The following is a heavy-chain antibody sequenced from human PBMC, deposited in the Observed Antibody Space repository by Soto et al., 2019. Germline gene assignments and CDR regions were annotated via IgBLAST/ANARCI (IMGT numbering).Heavy chain of an antibody. CDR3: ARHRLLTPPVY. Sequence: QLQLQESGPGLVKPSETLSLTCTVSGGSIISSSDYWGWIRQPPGKGRDGIGSIYYSGSTSYNPSLKSRVSISVDKSKNQFSLKLSSVTAADTAVYYCARHRLLTPPVYWGQGTLVTVSS. D-gene: IGHD1-26*01. CDR1: GGSIISSSDY. CDR2: IYYSGST. J-gene: IGHJ4*02. V-gene: IGHV4-39*01.